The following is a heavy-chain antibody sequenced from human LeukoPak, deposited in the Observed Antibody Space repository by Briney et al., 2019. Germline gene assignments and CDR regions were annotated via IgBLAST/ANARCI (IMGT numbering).Heavy chain of an antibody. V-gene: IGHV1-8*01. D-gene: IGHD2-2*01. CDR2: MNPNSGNT. CDR1: GYTFTSYD. CDR3: ARWGQYCSSTSCNYRDY. Sequence: ASVKVSCKASGYTFTSYDINWVRQATGQGLEWMGWMNPNSGNTGYAQKFQGRVTMTRNTSISTAYMELSSLRSEDTAVHYCARWGQYCSSTSCNYRDYWGQGTLVTVSS. J-gene: IGHJ4*02.